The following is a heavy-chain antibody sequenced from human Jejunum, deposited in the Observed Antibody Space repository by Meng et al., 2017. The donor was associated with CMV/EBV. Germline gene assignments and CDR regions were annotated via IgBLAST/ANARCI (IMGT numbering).Heavy chain of an antibody. CDR3: AKDNWGSTWAVGYFDN. J-gene: IGHJ4*02. CDR2: INGSGDKT. V-gene: IGHV3-23*01. D-gene: IGHD6-13*01. Sequence: TVNKHARNGVRQATGKGREWVSYINGSGDKTFDADSVKGRFTISRDNSKNTLYLQMSSLRAEDTALYYCAKDNWGSTWAVGYFDNWGQGTLVTVSS. CDR1: TVNKHA.